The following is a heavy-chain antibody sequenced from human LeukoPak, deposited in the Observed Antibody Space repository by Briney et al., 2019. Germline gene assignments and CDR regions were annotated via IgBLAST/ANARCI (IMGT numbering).Heavy chain of an antibody. Sequence: GESLKISCKGSGYSFTNYWIGWVRQMPGKGLEWVGIIYLGDSDTRYSPSFQGQVTISADKSISTAYLQWSSLKASDTAMYYCARSPLYCSTTNCPGAFDTWGQRTMVTVSS. CDR3: ARSPLYCSTTNCPGAFDT. V-gene: IGHV5-51*01. CDR1: GYSFTNYW. D-gene: IGHD2-2*01. CDR2: IYLGDSDT. J-gene: IGHJ3*02.